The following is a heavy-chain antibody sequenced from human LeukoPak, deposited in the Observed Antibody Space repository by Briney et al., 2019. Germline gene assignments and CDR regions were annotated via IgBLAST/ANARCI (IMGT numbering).Heavy chain of an antibody. J-gene: IGHJ3*02. CDR2: IYTSGST. CDR1: GGSISSGSYY. D-gene: IGHD6-19*01. CDR3: ARGYTSGWSPALDI. Sequence: SETLSLTCTVSGGSISSGSYYWSWIRQPAGKGLEWIGRIYTSGSTNYNPSLKSRVTISVDTSKNQFSLKLSSVTAADTAVYYCARGYTSGWSPALDIWGRGTMVTVSS. V-gene: IGHV4-61*02.